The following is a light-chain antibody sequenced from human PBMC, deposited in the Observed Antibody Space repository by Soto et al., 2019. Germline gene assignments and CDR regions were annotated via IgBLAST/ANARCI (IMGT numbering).Light chain of an antibody. CDR2: DAS. Sequence: EIVLTQSPATLSLSPGERATLSCRASQTVRTYLAWYQQRPGQAPRLVIYDASSRATGIPDRFSGSGSGTDFTLTISRLEPEDFVVYYCQQYGSSPPLTFGGGTKVDIK. CDR1: QTVRTY. CDR3: QQYGSSPPLT. V-gene: IGKV3-20*01. J-gene: IGKJ4*01.